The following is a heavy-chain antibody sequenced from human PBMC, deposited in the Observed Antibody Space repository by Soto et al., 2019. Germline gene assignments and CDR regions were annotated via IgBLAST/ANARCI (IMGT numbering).Heavy chain of an antibody. CDR1: GFTFSSYA. Sequence: QVQLVESGGGVVQPGRSLRLSCAASGFTFSSYAMHWVRQAPGKGLEWVAVISYDGSNKYYADSVKGRFTISRDNSKNTLYLPMNSLRAEDTAVYYCARPYSSRASLGMDVWGQGTTVTVSS. D-gene: IGHD6-13*01. CDR3: ARPYSSRASLGMDV. V-gene: IGHV3-30-3*01. CDR2: ISYDGSNK. J-gene: IGHJ6*02.